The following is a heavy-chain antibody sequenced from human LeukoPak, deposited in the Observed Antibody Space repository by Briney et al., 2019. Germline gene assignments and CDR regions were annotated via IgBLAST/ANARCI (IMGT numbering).Heavy chain of an antibody. D-gene: IGHD5-24*01. CDR2: IRSSSSYI. CDR1: GFTFSSDT. V-gene: IGHV3-21*01. CDR3: ARDGWLDY. J-gene: IGHJ4*02. Sequence: GGSLRLSCAASGFTFSSDTMNWVRQAPGKGLEWVSSIRSSSSYIYYADSVKGRFTISRDNAKNSLYLQMNSLRAEDTAVYYCARDGWLDYWGQGTLVTVSS.